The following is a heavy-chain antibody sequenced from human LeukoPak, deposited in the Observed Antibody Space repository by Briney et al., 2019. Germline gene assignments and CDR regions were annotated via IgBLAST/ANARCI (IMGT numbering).Heavy chain of an antibody. CDR2: MNPNSGAT. CDR1: GYTFTSYD. J-gene: IGHJ3*02. D-gene: IGHD4-11*01. CDR3: ARENSRLDGDAFDI. V-gene: IGHV1-8*01. Sequence: ASVKVSCKASGYTFTSYDFNWLRQATGQGPEWMGWMNPNSGATGYAQKFQGRVTMTRSASINTAYMELSSLRSEDTAVYYCARENSRLDGDAFDIWGQGTMVTVSS.